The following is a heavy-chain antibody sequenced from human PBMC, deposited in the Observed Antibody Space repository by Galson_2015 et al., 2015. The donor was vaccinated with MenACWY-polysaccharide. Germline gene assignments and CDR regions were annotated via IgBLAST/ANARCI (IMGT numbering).Heavy chain of an antibody. J-gene: IGHJ4*02. D-gene: IGHD2-2*01. Sequence: SLRLSCAASGFTFSSYWMSWVRQAPGKGLEWVANIKQDESEKYYVDSVKGRFPISRDNAKNSLYLEMNSLRAEDTAVYYCARAWEVPPAHYFDHWGQGRLVIVSS. V-gene: IGHV3-7*03. CDR2: IKQDESEK. CDR3: ARAWEVPPAHYFDH. CDR1: GFTFSSYW.